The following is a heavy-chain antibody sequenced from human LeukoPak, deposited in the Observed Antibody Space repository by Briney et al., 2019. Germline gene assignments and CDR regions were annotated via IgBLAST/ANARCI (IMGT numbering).Heavy chain of an antibody. V-gene: IGHV3-21*01. CDR1: GFTSSSYS. CDR3: ARDRGTMVRGVISWNY. CDR2: ISSSSSYI. Sequence: PGGSLRLSCAASGFTSSSYSMNWVRPAQGKGMEWVSSISSSSSYIYYADSVKGRFTISRDNAKNSLYLQMNSLRAEDTALYYWARDRGTMVRGVISWNYWGQGTLVTVSS. D-gene: IGHD3-10*01. J-gene: IGHJ4*02.